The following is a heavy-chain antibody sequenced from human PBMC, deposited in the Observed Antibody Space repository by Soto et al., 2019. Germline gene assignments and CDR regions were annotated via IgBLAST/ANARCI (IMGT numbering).Heavy chain of an antibody. J-gene: IGHJ4*02. V-gene: IGHV3-66*01. CDR3: ARDGSGH. CDR1: GLTVSPNP. CDR2: IYTGGGT. Sequence: ESGGGLVQPVGSLRLSCAASGLTVSPNPMSWVRQAPGKGLEWVSVIYTGGGTHYADSVKGRFTISRDNSKNTVNLQMNSLRPEDTAVYYCARDGSGHWGQGTLVTVSS.